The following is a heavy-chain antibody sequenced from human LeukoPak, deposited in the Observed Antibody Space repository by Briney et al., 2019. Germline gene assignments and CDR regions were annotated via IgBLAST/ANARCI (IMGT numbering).Heavy chain of an antibody. J-gene: IGHJ4*02. V-gene: IGHV3-23*01. CDR3: AISRPLRWPYYGTDY. Sequence: PGGSLRLSCAASGFTLRSYVMSWVRQAPGKGLEWVSAISVSGGSTYYADSVKGRFTISRDNSKNTLYLQMNSLRGEDTAVYYCAISRPLRWPYYGTDYWGQGTRVTVSS. CDR1: GFTLRSYV. D-gene: IGHD4-23*01. CDR2: ISVSGGST.